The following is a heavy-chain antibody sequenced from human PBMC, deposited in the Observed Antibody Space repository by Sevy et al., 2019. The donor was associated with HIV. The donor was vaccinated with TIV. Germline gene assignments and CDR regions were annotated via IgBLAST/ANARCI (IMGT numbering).Heavy chain of an antibody. V-gene: IGHV7-4-1*02. D-gene: IGHD2-15*01. CDR1: GYTFTSYA. Sequence: ASVKVSCKASGYTFTSYAMNWVRQAPGQGLEWMGWINTNTGNPTYAQGFTGRFVFSLDTSVSTAYLQISSLKAEDTAGYYCARAPQYGGGGGCYRKYNWLDPWGKGTLVTVSS. CDR3: ARAPQYGGGGGCYRKYNWLDP. CDR2: INTNTGNP. J-gene: IGHJ5*02.